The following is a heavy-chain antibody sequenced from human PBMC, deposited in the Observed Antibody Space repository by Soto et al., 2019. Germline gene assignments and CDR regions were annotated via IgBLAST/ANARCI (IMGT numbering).Heavy chain of an antibody. CDR1: GFTFNNYA. Sequence: EVQLLESGGGLVQPGGSLRLSCAASGFTFNNYAMSWVRQAPEKGLEWVSSVSGSGGSTYYAGSVKGRFTISRDNSKNTGYLQMNSLRAEDTAIYDWAKLERLTSDYWGQGTLVTVSS. V-gene: IGHV3-23*01. CDR2: VSGSGGST. CDR3: AKLERLTSDY. D-gene: IGHD1-1*01. J-gene: IGHJ4*02.